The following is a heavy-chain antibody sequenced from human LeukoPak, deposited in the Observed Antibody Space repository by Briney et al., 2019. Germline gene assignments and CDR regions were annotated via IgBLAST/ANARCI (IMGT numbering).Heavy chain of an antibody. CDR2: ISGSGGST. V-gene: IGHV3-23*01. D-gene: IGHD3-22*01. Sequence: GGSLRLSCAASGFTSRSYAMSWVRQAPGKGLEWVSAISGSGGSTYYADSVKGRFTISRDNSKNTLYLQMNSLRAEDTAVYYPYYYDSSGYSDFDYWGQGTLVTVSS. CDR3: YYYDSSGYSDFDY. CDR1: GFTSRSYA. J-gene: IGHJ4*02.